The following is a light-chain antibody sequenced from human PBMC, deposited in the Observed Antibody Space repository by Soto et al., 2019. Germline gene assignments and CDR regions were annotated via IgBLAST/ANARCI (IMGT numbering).Light chain of an antibody. V-gene: IGKV3-20*01. CDR1: QSVSRR. CDR2: GAS. J-gene: IGKJ5*01. Sequence: THSPFTLSLSPCLRATLSGWASQSVSRRLAWYQHRPGQSPRLLISGASMRASGVPVRFSGSGSGTDFTLTISRLEPEDFAVYYCQHYGETPITFGLGTRLEIK. CDR3: QHYGETPIT.